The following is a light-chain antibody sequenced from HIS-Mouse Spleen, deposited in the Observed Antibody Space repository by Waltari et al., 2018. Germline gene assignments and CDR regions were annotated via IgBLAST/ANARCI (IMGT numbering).Light chain of an antibody. Sequence: QSALTQPASVSGSPGQSITISCTGPSSDVGSYNLVSWYQQHPGKAPKLMSYEGSKRPSGVSNRFSGSKSGNTASLTISGLQAEDEADYYCCSYAGSSTWVFGGGTKLTVL. CDR1: SSDVGSYNL. CDR3: CSYAGSSTWV. V-gene: IGLV2-23*01. CDR2: EGS. J-gene: IGLJ3*02.